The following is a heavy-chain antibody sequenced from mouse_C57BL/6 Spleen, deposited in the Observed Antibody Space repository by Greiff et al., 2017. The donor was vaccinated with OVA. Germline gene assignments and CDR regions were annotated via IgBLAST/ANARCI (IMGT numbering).Heavy chain of an antibody. CDR3: AREGGLRRFDY. J-gene: IGHJ2*01. CDR1: GFTFSSYA. D-gene: IGHD2-4*01. CDR2: ISDGGSYT. Sequence: EVQRVESGGGLVKPGGSLKLSCAASGFTFSSYAMSWVRQTPEKRLEWVATISDGGSYTYYPDNVKGRFTISRDNAKNNLYLQMSHLKSEDTAMYYCAREGGLRRFDYWGQGTTLTVSS. V-gene: IGHV5-4*01.